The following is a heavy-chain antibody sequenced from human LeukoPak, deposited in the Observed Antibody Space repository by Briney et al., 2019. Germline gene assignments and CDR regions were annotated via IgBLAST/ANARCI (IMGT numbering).Heavy chain of an antibody. V-gene: IGHV7-4-1*02. CDR2: INTNTGNP. CDR1: GYTFTSYA. CDR3: ARPFFPLDYDILTGYLGGGMDAFDI. Sequence: ASVKVSCKASGYTFTSYAMNWVRQAPGQGLEWMGWINTNTGNPTYAQGFTGRFVFSLDTSVSTAYLQISSLKAEDTAVYYCARPFFPLDYDILTGYLGGGMDAFDIWGQGTMVTVSS. J-gene: IGHJ3*02. D-gene: IGHD3-9*01.